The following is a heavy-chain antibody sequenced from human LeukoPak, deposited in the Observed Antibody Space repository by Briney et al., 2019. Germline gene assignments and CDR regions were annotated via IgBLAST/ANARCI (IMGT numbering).Heavy chain of an antibody. V-gene: IGHV1-2*04. CDR2: INPNSGGT. D-gene: IGHD4/OR15-4a*01. J-gene: IGHJ4*02. CDR3: AKESGALGAPLYDY. CDR1: GYTFTGYY. Sequence: ASVKVSCKASGYTFTGYYMHWVRQAPGQGLEWMGWINPNSGGTNYAQKFQGWVTMTRDTSISTAYMELSRLRSDDTAVYYCAKESGALGAPLYDYWGRGILVTASS.